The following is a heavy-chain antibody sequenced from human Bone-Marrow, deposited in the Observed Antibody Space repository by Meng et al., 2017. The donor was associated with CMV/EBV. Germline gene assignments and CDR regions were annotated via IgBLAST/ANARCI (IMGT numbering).Heavy chain of an antibody. V-gene: IGHV1-18*01. CDR1: GYSFSNYG. D-gene: IGHD3-3*01. CDR3: ARQLPITIFGVVTYYFDF. CDR2: ITTLNGDT. Sequence: ASVKVSCKASGYSFSNYGITWVRQAPGQGLEWMGWITTLNGDTDSAQKFQDRVAMTTDTSTGTAYMELRSLRSDDTAVYYCARQLPITIFGVVTYYFDFWGQGTTVTVSS. J-gene: IGHJ4*03.